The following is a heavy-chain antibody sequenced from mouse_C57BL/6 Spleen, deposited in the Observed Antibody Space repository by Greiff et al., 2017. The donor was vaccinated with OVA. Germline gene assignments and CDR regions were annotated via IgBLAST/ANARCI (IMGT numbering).Heavy chain of an antibody. CDR1: GFTFNNSY. D-gene: IGHD1-1*01. CDR3: ARGGITTVDPDD. V-gene: IGHV14-3*01. Sequence: VQLQQSVAELVRPGASVKLSCTASGFTFNNSYMHWVKQRPEQGLEWIGRIDPANGNTNYTPKFQGKATLTADTSSNTAYLQLSSLTSEDSAIYYCARGGITTVDPDDWGKGTTLTVSS. CDR2: IDPANGNT. J-gene: IGHJ2*01.